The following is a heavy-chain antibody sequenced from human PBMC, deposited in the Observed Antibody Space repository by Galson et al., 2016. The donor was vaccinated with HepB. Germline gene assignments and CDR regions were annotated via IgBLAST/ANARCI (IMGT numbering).Heavy chain of an antibody. D-gene: IGHD1-26*01. CDR3: ARDGQKWDFDY. Sequence: SVKVSCTASGYTFTNFDVHWVRQAPGQGLEWIGRIMPNDGTTHYAQNFQGRVTVTGDTSKNMVYLEMNSLISEDTALYYCARDGQKWDFDYWGQGPLVTVSS. CDR2: IMPNDGTT. V-gene: IGHV1-46*01. CDR1: GYTFTNFD. J-gene: IGHJ4*02.